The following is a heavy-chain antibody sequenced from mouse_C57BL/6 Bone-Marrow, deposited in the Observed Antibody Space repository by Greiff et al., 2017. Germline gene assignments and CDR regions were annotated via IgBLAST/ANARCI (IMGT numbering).Heavy chain of an antibody. CDR1: GYAFSSSW. Sequence: VHLVESGPELVKPGASVKISCKASGYAFSSSWMNWVKQRPGKGLEWIGRIYPGDGDTNYNGKFKGKATLTADKSSSTAYMQLSSLTSEDSAVYFCASLIYYDYDVYWGQGTTLTVSS. V-gene: IGHV1-82*01. D-gene: IGHD2-4*01. J-gene: IGHJ2*01. CDR2: IYPGDGDT. CDR3: ASLIYYDYDVY.